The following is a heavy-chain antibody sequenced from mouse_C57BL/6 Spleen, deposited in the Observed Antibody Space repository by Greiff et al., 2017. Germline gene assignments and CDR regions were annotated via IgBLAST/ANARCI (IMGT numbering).Heavy chain of an antibody. CDR3: ARRGYGNYEDYAMDY. V-gene: IGHV1-69*01. CDR1: GYTFTSYW. J-gene: IGHJ4*01. D-gene: IGHD2-1*01. Sequence: VQLQQPGAELVMPGASVKLSCKASGYTFTSYWMHWVKQRPGQGLEWIGEIDPSDSYPNYNQKFKGKSTLTVDKSSSTAYMQLSSLTSEDSAVYYCARRGYGNYEDYAMDYWGQGTSVTVSS. CDR2: IDPSDSYP.